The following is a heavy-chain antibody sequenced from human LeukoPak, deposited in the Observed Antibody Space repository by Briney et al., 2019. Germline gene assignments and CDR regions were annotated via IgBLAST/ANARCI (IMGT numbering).Heavy chain of an antibody. CDR2: ISSSGTTI. J-gene: IGHJ4*02. CDR1: GFTFNSHE. Sequence: PGGSLRLSCAASGFTFNSHEMNWVRQAPGKGLEWVSYISSSGTTIYYADSVKGRFTISRDNAKNSLYLQMNSLRAEDTAIYYCARDPTRWYSIDYWGQGTLVTVSS. CDR3: ARDPTRWYSIDY. D-gene: IGHD6-13*01. V-gene: IGHV3-48*03.